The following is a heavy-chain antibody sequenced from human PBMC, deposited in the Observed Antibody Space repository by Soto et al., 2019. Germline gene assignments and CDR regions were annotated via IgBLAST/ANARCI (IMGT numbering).Heavy chain of an antibody. CDR1: GSIFTSYG. CDR3: AKEKRYYGSGSYFTYYGMDA. D-gene: IGHD3-10*01. J-gene: IGHJ6*02. Sequence: GGSLRLSCAASGSIFTSYGIHWVRQAPAKGLEWVAFISYDGSNQYYGDSVKDRFTISRDNSKNTLYLQMDSLRTEDTAVYYCAKEKRYYGSGSYFTYYGMDAWGQGTTVTVSS. CDR2: ISYDGSNQ. V-gene: IGHV3-30*18.